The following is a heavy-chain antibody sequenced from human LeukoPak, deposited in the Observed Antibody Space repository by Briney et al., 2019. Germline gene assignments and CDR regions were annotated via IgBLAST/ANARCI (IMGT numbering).Heavy chain of an antibody. J-gene: IGHJ1*01. CDR3: ARGRYFQY. D-gene: IGHD1-14*01. Sequence: PGGSLRLSCAASGFTFSSSWMSWVRQAPGKGLEWVANIKEDGSEKHSVDSVKGRFTISRENAKNSLHIKMNSLRAGNTAGYYCARGRYFQYWGQGTLVTVSS. CDR2: IKEDGSEK. V-gene: IGHV3-7*01. CDR1: GFTFSSSW.